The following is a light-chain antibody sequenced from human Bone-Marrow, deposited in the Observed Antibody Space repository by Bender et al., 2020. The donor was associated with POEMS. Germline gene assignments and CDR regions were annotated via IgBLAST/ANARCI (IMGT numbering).Light chain of an antibody. CDR2: KDS. CDR3: HSADRTGNFWV. V-gene: IGLV3-25*03. J-gene: IGLJ3*02. Sequence: SYELTQPPSVSVSPGQTARITCSGDTLPKQYAYWYQQKPGQAPVLLIYKDSERPSGIPERFSGSSSGTTVTLTISGVQAEDEADYYCHSADRTGNFWVFGGGTKLSVL. CDR1: TLPKQY.